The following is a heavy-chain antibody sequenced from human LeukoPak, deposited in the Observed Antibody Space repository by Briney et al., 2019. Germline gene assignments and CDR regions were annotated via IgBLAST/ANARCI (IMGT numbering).Heavy chain of an antibody. CDR3: GYYDSSGYYDNDY. Sequence: PGGSLRLSCAASGFTFSDYYMSWIRQAPGKGLEWVSYISSSGSTIYYADSVKGRFTISRDNAKNSLCLQMNSLRAEDTAVYYCGYYDSSGYYDNDYWGQGTLVTVSS. J-gene: IGHJ4*02. D-gene: IGHD3-22*01. CDR1: GFTFSDYY. CDR2: ISSSGSTI. V-gene: IGHV3-11*01.